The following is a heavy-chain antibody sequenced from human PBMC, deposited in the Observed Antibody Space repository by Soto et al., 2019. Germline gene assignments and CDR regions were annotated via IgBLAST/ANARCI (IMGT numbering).Heavy chain of an antibody. D-gene: IGHD3-16*01. V-gene: IGHV3-74*01. CDR1: GFTFSSYW. CDR3: TRDIGGRWAY. CDR2: IDEYGNTI. J-gene: IGHJ4*02. Sequence: PGGSLRLSCAASGFTFSSYWMHWVRQVPGKGLLWVSRIDEYGNTIGYADSVRGRFTISRDNARNTLYLEMNSLRAEDTALYYCTRDIGGRWAYWGPGTLVTSPQ.